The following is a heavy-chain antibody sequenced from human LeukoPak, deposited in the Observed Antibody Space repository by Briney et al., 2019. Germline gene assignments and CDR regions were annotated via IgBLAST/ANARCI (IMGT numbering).Heavy chain of an antibody. Sequence: SETLSLTCTVSGYSISSGYYWGWIRQPPVKGLEWIGSIYHSGSTYYNPSLKSRVTISVDTSKNQFSLKLSSVTAADTAVYYCARGWYSNYVPTPDYWGQGTLVTVSS. J-gene: IGHJ4*02. V-gene: IGHV4-38-2*02. D-gene: IGHD4-11*01. CDR1: GYSISSGYY. CDR2: IYHSGST. CDR3: ARGWYSNYVPTPDY.